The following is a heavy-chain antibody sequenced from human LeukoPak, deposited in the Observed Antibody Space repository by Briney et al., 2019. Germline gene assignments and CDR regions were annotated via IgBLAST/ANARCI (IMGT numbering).Heavy chain of an antibody. D-gene: IGHD6-13*01. CDR1: GFTFSNAW. Sequence: GGSLRLSCAASGFTFSNAWMGWVRQAPGKGLEWVGRIKSKTDGGATDYAAPVKGRFTISRDDSKNTLYLQMNSLKTEDTAVYYCTTELRIAPGYYMDVWGKGTTVTVSS. V-gene: IGHV3-15*01. J-gene: IGHJ6*03. CDR2: IKSKTDGGAT. CDR3: TTELRIAPGYYMDV.